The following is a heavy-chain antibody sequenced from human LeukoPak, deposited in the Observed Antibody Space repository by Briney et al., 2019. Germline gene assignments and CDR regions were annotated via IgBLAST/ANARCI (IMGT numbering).Heavy chain of an antibody. CDR1: GFTFSSYS. CDR2: ISSSSSYI. J-gene: IGHJ4*02. V-gene: IGHV3-21*01. CDR3: ARDGSRIAVAGFHPYYFDY. D-gene: IGHD6-19*01. Sequence: GGSLRLSCAASGFTFSSYSMSWVRQAPGKGLEWVSSISSSSSYIYYADSVKGRFTISRDNAKNSLYLQMNSLRAEDTAVYYCARDGSRIAVAGFHPYYFDYWGQGTLVTVSS.